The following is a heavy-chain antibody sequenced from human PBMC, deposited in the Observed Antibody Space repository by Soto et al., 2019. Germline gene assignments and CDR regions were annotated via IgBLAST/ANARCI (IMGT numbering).Heavy chain of an antibody. J-gene: IGHJ5*02. CDR1: GGTFSSYV. CDR2: IIPIFGTA. CDR3: ARDRGCSGGSCYSRPLDP. V-gene: IGHV1-69*01. Sequence: QVQLVQSGAEVKKPGSSVKVSCKASGGTFSSYVFSWVRQAPGQGLEWMGGIIPIFGTANYAQKFQGRVTITADESTRTAYMELSSLRSEDSAVYSCARDRGCSGGSCYSRPLDPWGQGTLVIVSS. D-gene: IGHD2-15*01.